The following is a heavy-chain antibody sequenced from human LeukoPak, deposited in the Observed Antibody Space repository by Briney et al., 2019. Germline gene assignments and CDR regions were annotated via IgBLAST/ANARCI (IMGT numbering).Heavy chain of an antibody. CDR1: GFIFTDYW. CDR2: ISGDGRGT. CDR3: ARVFGRGWRYYFDY. V-gene: IGHV3-74*01. Sequence: GGSLRLSCAASGFIFTDYWMHWVRQGPGKELVWVARISGDGRGTTYVDSVKGRFTISRDNAKNSLYLQMNSLRAEDTAVYYCARVFGRGWRYYFDYWGQGTLVTVSS. J-gene: IGHJ4*02. D-gene: IGHD6-19*01.